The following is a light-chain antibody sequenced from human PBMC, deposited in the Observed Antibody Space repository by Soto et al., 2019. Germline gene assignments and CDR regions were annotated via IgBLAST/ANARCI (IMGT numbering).Light chain of an antibody. Sequence: EIVMTQSPATLSVSPGERATLSCRASQSFSSNLAWYQQKPGQAPRLLIYGASTRATGIPARFSGSGSGTEFTLTISSLQSEDFAVYYCQQYTDWPWGTFGGGTKVDIK. V-gene: IGKV3-15*01. CDR3: QQYTDWPWGT. J-gene: IGKJ4*01. CDR2: GAS. CDR1: QSFSSN.